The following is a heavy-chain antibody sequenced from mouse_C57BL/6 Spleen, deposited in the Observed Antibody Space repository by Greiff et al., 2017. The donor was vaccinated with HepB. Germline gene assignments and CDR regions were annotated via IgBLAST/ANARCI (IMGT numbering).Heavy chain of an antibody. Sequence: DVQLVESGAELVRPGASVKLSCTASGFNIKDDYMHWVKQRPEQGLEWIGWIDPENGDTEYASKFQGKATITADTSSNTAYLQLSSLTSEDTAVYYCTTAATLNAMDYWGQGTSVTVSS. V-gene: IGHV14-4*01. D-gene: IGHD1-1*01. CDR2: IDPENGDT. J-gene: IGHJ4*01. CDR3: TTAATLNAMDY. CDR1: GFNIKDDY.